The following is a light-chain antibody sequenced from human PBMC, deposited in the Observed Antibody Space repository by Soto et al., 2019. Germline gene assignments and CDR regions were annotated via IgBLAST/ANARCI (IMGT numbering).Light chain of an antibody. CDR3: QPYNNWLWT. Sequence: EIVMTQSPATLSVSPGERATLSCRASQNISSNLAWYQQKPGQAPRVLIDCASTRATGIPARFSGSGSGTEFTLTISSLQSEDFAVYYCQPYNNWLWTFGQGTKVEIK. CDR2: CAS. CDR1: QNISSN. V-gene: IGKV3-15*01. J-gene: IGKJ1*01.